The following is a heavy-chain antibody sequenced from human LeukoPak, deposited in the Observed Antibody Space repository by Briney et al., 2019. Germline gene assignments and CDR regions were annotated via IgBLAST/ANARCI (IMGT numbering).Heavy chain of an antibody. D-gene: IGHD5-12*01. J-gene: IGHJ5*02. Sequence: HPGGSPRLSCAASGFTFNTYAMSWVRQAPGKGLEWVSGIGGGGGSTYYTDSVEGRFTISRDTSKNTLYLQMNSLRPEDTALYYCAKDRGYSGQRGLLDPWGQGTLVTVSS. CDR2: IGGGGGST. CDR3: AKDRGYSGQRGLLDP. CDR1: GFTFNTYA. V-gene: IGHV3-23*01.